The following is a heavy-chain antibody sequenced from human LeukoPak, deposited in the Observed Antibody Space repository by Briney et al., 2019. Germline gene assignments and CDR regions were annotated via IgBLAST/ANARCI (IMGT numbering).Heavy chain of an antibody. J-gene: IGHJ4*02. CDR2: IYYSGST. CDR3: ARGPYSSSWYADY. V-gene: IGHV4-59*01. D-gene: IGHD6-13*01. Sequence: SETLSLTCTVSGGSTSSYSWSWIRQPPGKGLEWIGYIYYSGSTNYNPSLESRVTISVDTSKNQFSLKLSSVTAADTAVYYCARGPYSSSWYADYWGQGPWSPSPQ. CDR1: GGSTSSYS.